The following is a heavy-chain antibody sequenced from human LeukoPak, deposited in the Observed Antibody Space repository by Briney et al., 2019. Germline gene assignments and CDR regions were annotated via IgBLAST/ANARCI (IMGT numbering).Heavy chain of an antibody. V-gene: IGHV3-74*01. Sequence: PVGTLRLSCAASGFTFSSAGMHSGPQAPGKGLMCGSRVNGDGTGTIYADSVKGRFTISRDNAKNTLYLQMNSLRAEDTAVYYCDRYADGIFYWGQGTLVTVSS. CDR3: DRYADGIFY. CDR1: GFTFSSAG. D-gene: IGHD1-14*01. J-gene: IGHJ4*02. CDR2: VNGDGTGT.